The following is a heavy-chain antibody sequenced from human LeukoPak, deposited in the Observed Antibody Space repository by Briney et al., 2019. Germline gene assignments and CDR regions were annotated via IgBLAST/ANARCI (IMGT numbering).Heavy chain of an antibody. Sequence: GGSLRLSCAASGFTFSSYWMSWVRQAPGKGLEWVANIKQDGREKYYVDSVKGRFTISRDNAKNSLYLQMNTLRAEDTAVYYCAREDDYGDYDEGYNYWGQGTLVTVSS. CDR1: GFTFSSYW. V-gene: IGHV3-7*03. CDR3: AREDDYGDYDEGYNY. J-gene: IGHJ4*02. CDR2: IKQDGREK. D-gene: IGHD4-17*01.